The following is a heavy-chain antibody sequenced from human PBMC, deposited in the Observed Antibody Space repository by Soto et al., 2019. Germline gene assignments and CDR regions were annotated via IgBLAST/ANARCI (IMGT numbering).Heavy chain of an antibody. D-gene: IGHD6-19*01. J-gene: IGHJ5*01. CDR1: GASFTSAVYY. CDR2: IQNSVGT. Sequence: PSETLSLTCSVSGASFTSAVYYCSWIRQLPGKGLEWIGYIQNSVGTIYSPSLKSRATISVDTSKNQFSLRLNSVTAADTAMYYCAMSRSGILDSWGQGTLVTVYS. V-gene: IGHV4-31*03. CDR3: AMSRSGILDS.